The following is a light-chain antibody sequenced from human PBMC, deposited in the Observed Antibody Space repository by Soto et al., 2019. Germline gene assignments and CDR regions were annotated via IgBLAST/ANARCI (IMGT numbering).Light chain of an antibody. CDR2: GAS. J-gene: IGKJ5*01. Sequence: EIVMTPCPVTLSLSQGERPTLSFRPSQFVSSNLAWYQQKPGQAPRLLIYGASTRATGIPARFSGSGSGTECTITTIKPQSEDRASYFWQEHQNWQAISSAQGTRREI. V-gene: IGKV3D-15*01. CDR1: QFVSSN. CDR3: QEHQNWQAIS.